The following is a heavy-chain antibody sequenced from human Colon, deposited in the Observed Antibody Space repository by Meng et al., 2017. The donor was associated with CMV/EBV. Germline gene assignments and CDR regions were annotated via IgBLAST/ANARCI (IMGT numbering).Heavy chain of an antibody. CDR2: ISWGGAST. J-gene: IGHJ4*02. D-gene: IGHD2-21*02. CDR1: GFAFKNYA. Sequence: GGSLRLSCAASGFAFKNYAMHWVRQAPGKGLEWVSLISWGGASTYYADSVKGRFIISRDNRKNSLYLQMDSLRPEDTAFYYCAKTAPRVETSAIDSWGQGTLVTVSS. V-gene: IGHV3-43*01. CDR3: AKTAPRVETSAIDS.